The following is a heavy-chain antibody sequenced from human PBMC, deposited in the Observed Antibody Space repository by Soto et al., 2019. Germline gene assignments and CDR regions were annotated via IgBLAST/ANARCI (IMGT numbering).Heavy chain of an antibody. CDR1: GYTFTNYG. CDR2: ISAYNGDT. CDR3: ARERSRFRGSYPSGFGY. V-gene: IGHV1-18*04. J-gene: IGHJ4*02. D-gene: IGHD1-26*01. Sequence: QVQLVQSGAELKKPGTSVKVSCKASGYTFTNYGIGWVRQAPGQGPEWMGWISAYNGDTNYAQKFQGRATMTTDTSSTIAYMELRSLRSDDTAIYYCARERSRFRGSYPSGFGYWGQGTLVTVSS.